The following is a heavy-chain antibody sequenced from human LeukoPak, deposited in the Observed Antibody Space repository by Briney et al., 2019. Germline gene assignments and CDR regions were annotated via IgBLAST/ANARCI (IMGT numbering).Heavy chain of an antibody. CDR1: GFTFNIFA. V-gene: IGHV3-23*01. J-gene: IGHJ4*02. Sequence: PGGSLRLSCAASGFTFNIFAMNWVRQAPGKGLEWVSAVSGSGSGTYYADSVKGRFTISRDNSKNTLYLQMNSLRAEDTAVYYCARDSHGHERPIDSWGQGTLVTVSS. CDR2: VSGSGSGT. D-gene: IGHD1-1*01. CDR3: ARDSHGHERPIDS.